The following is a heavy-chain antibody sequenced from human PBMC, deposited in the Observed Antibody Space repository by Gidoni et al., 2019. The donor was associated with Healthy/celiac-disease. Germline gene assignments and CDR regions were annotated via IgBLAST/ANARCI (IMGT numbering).Heavy chain of an antibody. J-gene: IGHJ4*02. CDR3: ARGPIVVVPAARSYYFDY. V-gene: IGHV4-34*01. CDR1: GGSFSGYY. CDR2: INHSGST. Sequence: QVQLQQWGAGLLKPSETLSLTCPVYGGSFSGYYWSWIRQPPGKGMEWIGEINHSGSTNYNPSLKMRVTISVDTSKNQFSLKLSAVTAADTAVYDCARGPIVVVPAARSYYFDYWGQGTLVTVSS. D-gene: IGHD2-2*01.